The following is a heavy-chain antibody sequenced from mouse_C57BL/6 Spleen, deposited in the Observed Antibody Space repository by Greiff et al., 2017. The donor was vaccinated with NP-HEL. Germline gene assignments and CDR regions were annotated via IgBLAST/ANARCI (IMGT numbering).Heavy chain of an antibody. CDR1: GYSITSGYY. CDR3: ARVRQLDAMDY. Sequence: VQLQQSGPGLVKPSQSLSLTCSVTGYSITSGYYWNWIRQFPGNKLEWMGYISYDGSNNYNPSLKNRISITRDTSKNQFFLKLNSVTTEDTATYYCARVRQLDAMDYWGQGTSVTVSS. V-gene: IGHV3-6*01. CDR2: ISYDGSN. D-gene: IGHD6-1*01. J-gene: IGHJ4*01.